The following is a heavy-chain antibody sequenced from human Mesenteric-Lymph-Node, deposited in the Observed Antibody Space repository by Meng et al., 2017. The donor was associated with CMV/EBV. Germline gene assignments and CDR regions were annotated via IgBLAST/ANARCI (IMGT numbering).Heavy chain of an antibody. Sequence: GESLKISCAASGFIVSSNYMSWVRQAPGKGLEWVSVIFGGGSTYYADSVKGRFTISRDNSKNTLYLQMNSLRAEDTAVYYCAKIQGYCSSSSCPYYYYGMDIWGQGTTVTVSS. V-gene: IGHV3-53*01. CDR1: GFIVSSNY. J-gene: IGHJ6*02. CDR3: AKIQGYCSSSSCPYYYYGMDI. CDR2: IFGGGST. D-gene: IGHD2-2*01.